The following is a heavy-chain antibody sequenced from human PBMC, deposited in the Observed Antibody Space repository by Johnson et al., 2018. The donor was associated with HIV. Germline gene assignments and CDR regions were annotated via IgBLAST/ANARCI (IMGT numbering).Heavy chain of an antibody. CDR1: GFTFSSYA. V-gene: IGHV3-30-3*01. CDR3: AKDRYTENDAFDI. J-gene: IGHJ3*02. CDR2: ISYDGSNK. D-gene: IGHD2-2*02. Sequence: QVQLVESGGGVVQPGRSLRLSCAASGFTFSSYAMHWVRQAPGKGLEWVAVISYDGSNKYYADSVKGRFTISRDNAKNSLYLQMTSLRAEDTALYYCAKDRYTENDAFDIWGQGTMVTVSS.